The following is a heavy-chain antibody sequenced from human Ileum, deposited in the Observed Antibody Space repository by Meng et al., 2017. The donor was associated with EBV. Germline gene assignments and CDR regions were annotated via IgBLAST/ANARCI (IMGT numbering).Heavy chain of an antibody. Sequence: QLQLQQAGAAMQKPGSLVKVSCKASGTTFTNYASNWVRQARGQGLEWMEGAIPVFGNPNYAQKFQGRVTITADESTNTAYMELYSLRSEDTVVYYCARDQALNRYWGQGTLVTVSS. CDR1: GTTFTNYA. CDR2: AIPVFGNP. V-gene: IGHV1-69*01. CDR3: ARDQALNRY. J-gene: IGHJ4*02.